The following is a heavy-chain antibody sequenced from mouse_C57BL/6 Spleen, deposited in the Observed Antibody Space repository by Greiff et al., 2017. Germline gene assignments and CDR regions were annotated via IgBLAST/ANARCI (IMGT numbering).Heavy chain of an antibody. Sequence: QVQLQQSGPALVKPGASVKISCKASGYAFSSSWMNWVKQRPGKGLEWIGRIYPGDGATNYNGKFKGKATLTADKSSSTAYMQLSSLTSEDSAVDFCARLGSNYAMDDWGQGTSVTVSS. V-gene: IGHV1-82*01. J-gene: IGHJ4*01. CDR1: GYAFSSSW. D-gene: IGHD1-1*01. CDR2: IYPGDGAT. CDR3: ARLGSNYAMDD.